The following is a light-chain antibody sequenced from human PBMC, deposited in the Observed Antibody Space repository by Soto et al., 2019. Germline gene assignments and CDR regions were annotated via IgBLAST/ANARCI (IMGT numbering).Light chain of an antibody. CDR3: QQRSNWPLT. Sequence: EIVLTQSPATLSLSPGERATLSCRASQSVTSYLAWYQQKPGQAPRLLIYDASNRASGIPARFSGGGSGTDCTLTISSLEPEVFAVYYCQQRSNWPLTFGGGTKVEIK. J-gene: IGKJ4*01. CDR1: QSVTSY. CDR2: DAS. V-gene: IGKV3-11*01.